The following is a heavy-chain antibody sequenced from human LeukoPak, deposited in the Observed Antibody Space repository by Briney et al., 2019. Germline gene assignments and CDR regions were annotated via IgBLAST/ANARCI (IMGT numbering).Heavy chain of an antibody. CDR2: ISWNSGSI. V-gene: IGHV3-9*01. D-gene: IGHD6-19*01. CDR1: GFTFDDYA. CDR3: ARDLGVAGTYYYGMDV. J-gene: IGHJ6*02. Sequence: GGSLRLSCAASGFTFDDYAMHWVRQAPGKGLEWVSGISWNSGSIGYADSVKGRFTISRDNAKNSLYLQMNSLRAEDTAVYYCARDLGVAGTYYYGMDVWDQGTTVTVSS.